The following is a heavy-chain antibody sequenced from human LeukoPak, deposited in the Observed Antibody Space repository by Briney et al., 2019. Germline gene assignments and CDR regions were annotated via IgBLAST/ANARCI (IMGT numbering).Heavy chain of an antibody. V-gene: IGHV4-59*01. D-gene: IGHD3-10*01. CDR1: GGSFSGYY. CDR3: ARILWFGEFHWYFDL. CDR2: IYYSRST. Sequence: SETLSLTCAVYGGSFSGYYWSWIRQPPGKGLEWIGSIYYSRSTKYNPSLKSRVTMSVDTSKNQFSLKLSSVAAADTAVYYCARILWFGEFHWYFDLWGRGTVVTVSS. J-gene: IGHJ2*01.